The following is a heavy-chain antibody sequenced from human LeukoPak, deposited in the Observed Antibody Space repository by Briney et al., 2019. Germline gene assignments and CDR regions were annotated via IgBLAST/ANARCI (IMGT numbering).Heavy chain of an antibody. V-gene: IGHV3-30*02. CDR3: AKDPTHYRVWDDYDSTVLSY. CDR1: GFTFSSYG. D-gene: IGHD3-22*01. J-gene: IGHJ4*02. Sequence: GGSLRLSCAASGFTFSSYGMHWVRQAPGKGLEWAAFIRYDGSNKYYADSVKGRFTISRDNSKNTLYLQMNSLRAADTAVYYCAKDPTHYRVWDDYDSTVLSYWGQGTLVTVSS. CDR2: IRYDGSNK.